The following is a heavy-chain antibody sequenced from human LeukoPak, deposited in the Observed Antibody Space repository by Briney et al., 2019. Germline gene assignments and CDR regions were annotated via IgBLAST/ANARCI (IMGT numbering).Heavy chain of an antibody. J-gene: IGHJ4*02. CDR1: GGSINAYY. D-gene: IGHD3-22*01. CDR2: VYHSGST. CDR3: AREGDYYDSGGYYRIDF. V-gene: IGHV4-59*01. Sequence: SETLSLTCTVSGGSINAYYWSWIRQPPGKGLEWIGYVYHSGSTNYNPSLKSRVTMSVDTSNNQFSLKLSSVTAAVTAMYYCAREGDYYDSGGYYRIDFWGQGTLVTVSS.